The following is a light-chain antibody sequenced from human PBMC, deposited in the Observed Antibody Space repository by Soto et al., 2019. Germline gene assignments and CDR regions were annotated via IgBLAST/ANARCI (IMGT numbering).Light chain of an antibody. V-gene: IGLV2-14*01. Sequence: QSALTQPASVSGSPGQSITISCTGTSSDVGGYNYVSWYQQHPGKAPKLMIYEVFTRSSGVSSRFSGSKSGSTASLTISGLQAEDEADYYCTSYTTTNTLYVFGTGTKLTVL. CDR2: EVF. J-gene: IGLJ1*01. CDR1: SSDVGGYNY. CDR3: TSYTTTNTLYV.